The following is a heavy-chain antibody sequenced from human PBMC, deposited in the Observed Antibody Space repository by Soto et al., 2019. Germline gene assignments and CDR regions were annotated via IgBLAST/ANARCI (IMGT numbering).Heavy chain of an antibody. CDR3: ARVINIKGGWFDP. Sequence: QVQLQQWGAGLLKPSETLSLTCAVYGGSFSGYYWSWIRQPPGKGLEWIGEINHSGSTNYNPSLKSRDTISVDTSKNQFSLKLSSVTAADTAVYYCARVINIKGGWFDPWGQGTLVTVSS. CDR1: GGSFSGYY. V-gene: IGHV4-34*01. J-gene: IGHJ5*02. D-gene: IGHD1-20*01. CDR2: INHSGST.